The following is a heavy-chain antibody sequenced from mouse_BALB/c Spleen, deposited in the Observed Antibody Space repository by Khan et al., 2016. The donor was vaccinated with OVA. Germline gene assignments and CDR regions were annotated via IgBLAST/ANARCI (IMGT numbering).Heavy chain of an antibody. CDR3: AKCVWSYYYFLDY. Sequence: QVQLKESGPGLVAPSQSLSITCTVSGFSLNDYGVSWIRQPPGKGLEWLGVIWGGGSTYYNSALKSRLSISKDNSKSQVFLKMSSLQTDDTAMYYCAKCVWSYYYFLDYWGQGTSVTVSS. J-gene: IGHJ4*01. CDR2: IWGGGST. CDR1: GFSLNDYG. V-gene: IGHV2-6-5*01.